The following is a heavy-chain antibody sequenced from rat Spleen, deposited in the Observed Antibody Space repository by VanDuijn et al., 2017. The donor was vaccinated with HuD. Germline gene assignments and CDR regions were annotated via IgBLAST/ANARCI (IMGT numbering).Heavy chain of an antibody. J-gene: IGHJ2*01. V-gene: IGHV5-7*01. CDR2: ISYDGSST. CDR1: GFSFSDYY. CDR3: ARRTYGDY. Sequence: EVQLVESGGGLVQPGRSMKLSCAASGFSFSDYYMAWVRQAPTKGLEWVATISYDGSSTYYRDSVKGRFTISRDNAKSTLYLQMDSLRSEDTATYYCARRTYGDYWGQGVMVTVSS. D-gene: IGHD1-11*01.